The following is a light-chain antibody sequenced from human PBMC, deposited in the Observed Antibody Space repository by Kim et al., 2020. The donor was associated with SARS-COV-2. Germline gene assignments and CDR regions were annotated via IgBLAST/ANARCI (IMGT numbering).Light chain of an antibody. CDR2: QDS. V-gene: IGLV3-1*01. CDR3: QAWDSSSVV. CDR1: KLGDKY. Sequence: SYELTQPPSVSVSPGQTASITCSGDKLGDKYACWYQQKPGQSPLLVIYQDSKRPSGIPERFSGSNSGNTATLTISGTQAMDEADYYCQAWDSSSVVFGEG. J-gene: IGLJ2*01.